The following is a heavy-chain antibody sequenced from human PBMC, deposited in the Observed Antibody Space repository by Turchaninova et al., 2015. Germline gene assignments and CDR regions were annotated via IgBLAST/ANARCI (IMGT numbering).Heavy chain of an antibody. D-gene: IGHD2-15*01. Sequence: QVQLQESGPGLVKPSETLSLPFPVSGSSLSNGYYWGWIRQPPGKGLEWIGSNYYSGNTAHNPSLKSRRTRSVDPSKNQFSLKLTSVTAADTAVYYCARNDKSHNHTPVYNYMDVWGKGTTVTVSS. CDR1: GSSLSNGYY. CDR2: NYYSGNT. CDR3: ARNDKSHNHTPVYNYMDV. J-gene: IGHJ6*03. V-gene: IGHV4-38-2*01.